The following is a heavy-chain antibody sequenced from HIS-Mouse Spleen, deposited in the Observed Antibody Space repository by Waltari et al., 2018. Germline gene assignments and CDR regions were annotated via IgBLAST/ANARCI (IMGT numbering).Heavy chain of an antibody. J-gene: IGHJ3*02. D-gene: IGHD7-27*01. CDR3: ARVGLGIAFDI. V-gene: IGHV1-2*02. Sequence: QVQLVQSGAEVKKPGASVKVSCKASGYTFTGYYMHWVRQAPGQGLEWMGWINPNSGGTNSEQKFQGRVTMTRDTSISTAYMELSRLRSDDTAVYYCARVGLGIAFDIWGQGTMVTVSS. CDR2: INPNSGGT. CDR1: GYTFTGYY.